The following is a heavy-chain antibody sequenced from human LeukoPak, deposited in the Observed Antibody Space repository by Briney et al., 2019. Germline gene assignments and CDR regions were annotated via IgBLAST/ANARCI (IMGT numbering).Heavy chain of an antibody. CDR3: ARSIQLWEWSFDP. CDR2: IYYSGST. Sequence: SETLSLTCTVYGGSISSYYWSWIRQPPGKGLEWIGYIYYSGSTNYNPSLKSRVTISVDTSKNQFSLKLSSVTAADTAVYYCARSIQLWEWSFDPWGQGTLVTVSS. D-gene: IGHD5-18*01. J-gene: IGHJ5*02. V-gene: IGHV4-59*01. CDR1: GGSISSYY.